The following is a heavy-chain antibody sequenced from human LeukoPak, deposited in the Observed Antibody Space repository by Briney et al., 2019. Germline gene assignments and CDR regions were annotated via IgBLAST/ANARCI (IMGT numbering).Heavy chain of an antibody. D-gene: IGHD2-15*01. CDR2: LDDSGNT. V-gene: IGHV4-39*02. CDR1: SGSVRSNYYS. Sequence: PSETLSLTCSVSSGSVRSNYYSWAWIRQAPGKGLEWVGGLDDSGNTYYNPSLKSRLTMSVDTSKNHFSLNLKSVAAADTSVYYSARRLRIGAAEWFDPWGQGIMVTVSS. CDR3: ARRLRIGAAEWFDP. J-gene: IGHJ5*02.